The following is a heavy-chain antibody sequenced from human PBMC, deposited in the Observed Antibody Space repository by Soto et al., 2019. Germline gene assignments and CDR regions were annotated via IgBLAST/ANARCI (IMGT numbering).Heavy chain of an antibody. V-gene: IGHV4-39*01. D-gene: IGHD3-22*01. J-gene: IGHJ5*02. CDR3: AKQGGYYIRENWFDP. Sequence: SETLSLTCIVSGGSISGSSHYWGWIRQPPGKGLDWIGSIHYSGSTYYNPSLKSRVIMSVDTSRNQFPLKLTSVTAADTAVYYCAKQGGYYIRENWFDPWGPGTQVTVSS. CDR2: IHYSGST. CDR1: GGSISGSSHY.